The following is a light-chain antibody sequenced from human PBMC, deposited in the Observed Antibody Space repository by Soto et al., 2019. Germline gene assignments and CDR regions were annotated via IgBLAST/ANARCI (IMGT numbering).Light chain of an antibody. Sequence: AIQLIQSPSSLSASVGDRVTITCRASQGISSALAWYQQKPGKAPKLLIYDASTLESGVPSRFSGSGSGTDFTLTISSLQPADFATYYCQQFNSYPLTFGGGTKVDIK. CDR1: QGISSA. V-gene: IGKV1-13*02. CDR2: DAS. CDR3: QQFNSYPLT. J-gene: IGKJ4*01.